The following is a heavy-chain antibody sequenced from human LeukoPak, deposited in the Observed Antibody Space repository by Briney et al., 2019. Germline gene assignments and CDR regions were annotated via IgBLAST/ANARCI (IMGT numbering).Heavy chain of an antibody. Sequence: PSETLSLTCTVSGYSISSGYYWGWIRQPPGKGLEWIGSIYHSGSTYYNPTLKSRVTISVDTSKNQFSLKLSSVTAADTAVYYCARVLFDYYDSSGPPHYFDYWGQGTLVTVSS. CDR3: ARVLFDYYDSSGPPHYFDY. V-gene: IGHV4-38-2*02. D-gene: IGHD3-22*01. CDR2: IYHSGST. CDR1: GYSISSGYY. J-gene: IGHJ4*02.